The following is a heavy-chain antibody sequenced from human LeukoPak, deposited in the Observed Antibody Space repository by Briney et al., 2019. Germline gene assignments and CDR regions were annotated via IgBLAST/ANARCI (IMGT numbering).Heavy chain of an antibody. D-gene: IGHD2-21*01. Sequence: GGTLRLSCAASGFTFSSYGMSWVRQAPGKGLEWVSAISGSGGSTYYADSVKGRFTISRDNSKNTLYLQMNSLRAEDTAVYYCAKSSGIEVHPFDYWGQGTLVTVSS. CDR2: ISGSGGST. J-gene: IGHJ4*02. CDR1: GFTFSSYG. CDR3: AKSSGIEVHPFDY. V-gene: IGHV3-23*01.